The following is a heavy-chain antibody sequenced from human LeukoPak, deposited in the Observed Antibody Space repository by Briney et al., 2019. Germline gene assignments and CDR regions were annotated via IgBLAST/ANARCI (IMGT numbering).Heavy chain of an antibody. J-gene: IGHJ4*02. Sequence: PSETLSLTCTVSGGSISSSSYYWGWFRQPPGKGLEWIGSIYNSGSTYYNPSLESRVTISVDTSKNQFSLKLSSVTAADTAVYYCARHQAVAHFDYWGQGTLVTVSS. D-gene: IGHD6-19*01. CDR1: GGSISSSSYY. V-gene: IGHV4-39*01. CDR3: ARHQAVAHFDY. CDR2: IYNSGST.